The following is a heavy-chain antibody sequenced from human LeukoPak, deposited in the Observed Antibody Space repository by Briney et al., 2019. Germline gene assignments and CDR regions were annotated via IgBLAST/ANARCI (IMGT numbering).Heavy chain of an antibody. CDR3: AKDLYSSGWYDYYFDY. CDR2: ISGSGGST. J-gene: IGHJ4*02. V-gene: IGHV3-23*01. CDR1: GFTFSSYA. Sequence: GGSLRLSCAASGFTFSSYAMSWVRQAPGKGLEWVSVISGSGGSTFYADSVKGRFTISRDNSKNTLYLQMHSLRAEDTAVYYCAKDLYSSGWYDYYFDYWGQGTLVTVSS. D-gene: IGHD6-19*01.